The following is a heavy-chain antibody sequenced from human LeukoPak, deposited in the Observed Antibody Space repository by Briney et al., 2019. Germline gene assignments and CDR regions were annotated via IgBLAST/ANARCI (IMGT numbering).Heavy chain of an antibody. J-gene: IGHJ4*02. CDR3: ARDRRYYYDSSGYYYGRKLDY. Sequence: ASVKVSCKASGYPFASYGISWVRQAPGQGLEWMGWISAYKGNTNYAQKFQGRVTMTTDTSTSTAYMELRSLRSDDTAVYYCARDRRYYYDSSGYYYGRKLDYWGQGTLVTVSS. D-gene: IGHD3-22*01. CDR2: ISAYKGNT. V-gene: IGHV1-18*01. CDR1: GYPFASYG.